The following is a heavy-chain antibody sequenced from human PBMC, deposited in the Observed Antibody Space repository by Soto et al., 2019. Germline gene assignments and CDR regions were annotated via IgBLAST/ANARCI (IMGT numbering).Heavy chain of an antibody. V-gene: IGHV1-69*13. CDR1: GGTFSSYA. CDR2: IIPIFGTA. Sequence: SVKVSCKASGGTFSSYAISWVRQATGQGLEWMGGIIPIFGTANYAQKFQGRVTITADESTSTAYMELSSLRSEDTAVYYCAIGDIVVVPAAIDQGDYYGMDVWGQGTTVTVSS. D-gene: IGHD2-2*02. CDR3: AIGDIVVVPAAIDQGDYYGMDV. J-gene: IGHJ6*02.